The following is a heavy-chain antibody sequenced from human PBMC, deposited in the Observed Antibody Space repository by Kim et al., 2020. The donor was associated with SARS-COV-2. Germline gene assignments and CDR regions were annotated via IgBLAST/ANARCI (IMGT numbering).Heavy chain of an antibody. Sequence: YTDSVRGRFTISREHDRNSLFLQMNSRRAEDTAGYYCARGPNYSPFDYWGQGTLVTVSS. CDR3: ARGPNYSPFDY. V-gene: IGHV3-48*03. J-gene: IGHJ4*02. D-gene: IGHD4-4*01.